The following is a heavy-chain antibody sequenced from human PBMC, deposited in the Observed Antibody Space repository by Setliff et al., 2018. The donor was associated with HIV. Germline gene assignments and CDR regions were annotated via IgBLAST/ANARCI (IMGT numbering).Heavy chain of an antibody. CDR2: IYPGDSDT. J-gene: IGHJ4*02. V-gene: IGHV5-51*01. D-gene: IGHD3-9*01. Sequence: KVSCKGSGYSSTSYWIGWVRQMPGKGLEWMGIIYPGDSDTRYSPSSQGQVTISADKSISTAYLQWSSLKASDTAMYYCARGLTGYPSPFDYWGQGTPVTVSS. CDR3: ARGLTGYPSPFDY. CDR1: GYSSTSYW.